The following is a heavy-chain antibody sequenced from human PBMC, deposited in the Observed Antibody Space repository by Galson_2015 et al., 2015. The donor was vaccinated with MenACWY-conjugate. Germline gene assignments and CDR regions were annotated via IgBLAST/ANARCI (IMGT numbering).Heavy chain of an antibody. D-gene: IGHD3-10*01. CDR3: AARLLHSGGMDV. V-gene: IGHV3-74*01. Sequence: SLRLSCAASGFTFSSYRMHWVRQAPGKGLVWVSHINSDGSSTSYADSVKGRFTISRDNAKNTLYLQMNSLRAEDTAVYYCAARLLHSGGMDVWGQGTTVTVSS. CDR1: GFTFSSYR. CDR2: INSDGSST. J-gene: IGHJ6*02.